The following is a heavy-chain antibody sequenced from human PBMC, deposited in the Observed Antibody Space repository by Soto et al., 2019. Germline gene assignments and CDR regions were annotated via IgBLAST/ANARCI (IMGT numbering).Heavy chain of an antibody. CDR1: GGSFSGYY. CDR3: ARECSGGSCYY. J-gene: IGHJ4*02. D-gene: IGHD2-15*01. V-gene: IGHV4-34*01. CDR2: INHSGST. Sequence: QVQLQQWGAGLLKPSETLSLTCAVYGGSFSGYYWSWIRQPPGKGLEWIGEINHSGSTNYNPSLKSRVTISVDTSKNQFSLKLSSVTAADTAVYYCARECSGGSCYYWGQGTLVTVSS.